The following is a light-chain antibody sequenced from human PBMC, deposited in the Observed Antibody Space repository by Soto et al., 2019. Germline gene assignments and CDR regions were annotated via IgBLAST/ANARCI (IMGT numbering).Light chain of an antibody. Sequence: DIQMTQSPSTLSASVGDRVTITCRASQSISSWLAWYQQKPGKAPKLLIYKASSLESGVPSRFSGSGSGTAFTLTISSLQPDDFANYYCQQYNSYSKTFGQGTKFEIK. CDR1: QSISSW. V-gene: IGKV1-5*03. J-gene: IGKJ1*01. CDR3: QQYNSYSKT. CDR2: KAS.